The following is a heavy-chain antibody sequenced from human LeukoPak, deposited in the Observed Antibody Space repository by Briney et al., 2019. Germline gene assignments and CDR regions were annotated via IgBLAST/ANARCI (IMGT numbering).Heavy chain of an antibody. Sequence: QSGRSLRLSCAASGFTFSSYGMHWVRQAPGKGLEWVAVIWYDGSNKYYADSVKGRFTISRDNSKNTLYLQMNSLRAEDTAVYYCAKWYSSSWDYYYYGMDVWGQGTTVTVSS. D-gene: IGHD6-13*01. J-gene: IGHJ6*02. CDR2: IWYDGSNK. CDR1: GFTFSSYG. V-gene: IGHV3-33*06. CDR3: AKWYSSSWDYYYYGMDV.